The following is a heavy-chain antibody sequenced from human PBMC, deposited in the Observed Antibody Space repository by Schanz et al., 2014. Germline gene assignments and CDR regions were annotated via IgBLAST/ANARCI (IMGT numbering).Heavy chain of an antibody. D-gene: IGHD4-17*01. V-gene: IGHV3-48*01. Sequence: EVQLVESGGGFVQPGGSLGLSCVVSGFTVSSDHMNWVRQAPGKGLEWVSYISSSGTTIYYADSVRGRFTISRDRFQNTLYLRMSSLRAEDTAVYYCARPRFDYGEVDYWGQGTLVTVSS. CDR2: ISSSGTTI. J-gene: IGHJ4*02. CDR1: GFTVSSDH. CDR3: ARPRFDYGEVDY.